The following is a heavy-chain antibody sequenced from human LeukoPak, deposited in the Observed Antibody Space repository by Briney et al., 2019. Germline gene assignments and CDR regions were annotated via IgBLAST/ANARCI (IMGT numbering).Heavy chain of an antibody. V-gene: IGHV3-30*02. J-gene: IGHJ4*02. Sequence: GRSLRLSCAASGFTFSSYGMHWVRQAPGKGLEWVAFIRYDGSTKYYADSVKGRFTISRDSSKNTLFLQMDSLRAEDTAVYYCAKVACSITSCYFTDYWGQGTMVTVSS. CDR1: GFTFSSYG. CDR3: AKVACSITSCYFTDY. CDR2: IRYDGSTK. D-gene: IGHD2-2*01.